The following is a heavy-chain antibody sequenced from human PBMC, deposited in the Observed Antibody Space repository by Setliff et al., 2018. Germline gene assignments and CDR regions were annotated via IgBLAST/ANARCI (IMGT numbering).Heavy chain of an antibody. CDR3: ASIDWGENFYNMDV. CDR1: GFTFSKYW. V-gene: IGHV3-74*01. CDR2: INGDGTIT. J-gene: IGHJ6*03. Sequence: GGSLRLSCGASGFTFSKYWMYWVRQVPGKGLVWVSRINGDGTITNYADSVKGRFAISRDNAKNTLYLQMNSLRGEDTAVYFCASIDWGENFYNMDVWGKGTTVTVSS. D-gene: IGHD7-27*01.